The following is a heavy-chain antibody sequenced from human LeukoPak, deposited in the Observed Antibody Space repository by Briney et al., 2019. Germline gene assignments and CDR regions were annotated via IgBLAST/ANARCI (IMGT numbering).Heavy chain of an antibody. J-gene: IGHJ4*02. V-gene: IGHV3-7*03. CDR3: AKQGSGSYTRSDY. CDR1: GFTFSSYW. CDR2: IKQDGSET. D-gene: IGHD1-26*01. Sequence: PGGSLRLSCAASGFTFSSYWMTWVRQAPGKGLEWVANIKQDGSETYYVDSVKGRFTISRDNSKNTLYLQMNSLRAEDTAVYYCAKQGSGSYTRSDYWGQGTLVTVSS.